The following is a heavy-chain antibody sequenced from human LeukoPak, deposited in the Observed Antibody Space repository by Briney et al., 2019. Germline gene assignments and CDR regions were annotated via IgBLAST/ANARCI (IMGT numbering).Heavy chain of an antibody. CDR1: GGSISSSSYY. CDR3: ARVDYDSSGYHPTFDI. V-gene: IGHV4-39*07. CDR2: IYHSGST. D-gene: IGHD3-22*01. Sequence: SETLSLTCTVSGGSISSSSYYWGWIRQPPGKGLEWIGEIYHSGSTNYNPSLKSRVTISVDKSKNQFSLKLSSVTAADTAVYYCARVDYDSSGYHPTFDIWGQGTMVTVSS. J-gene: IGHJ3*02.